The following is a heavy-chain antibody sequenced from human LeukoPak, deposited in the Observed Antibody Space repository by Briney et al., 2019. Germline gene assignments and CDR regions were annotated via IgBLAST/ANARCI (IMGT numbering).Heavy chain of an antibody. Sequence: ASVNVSCKASGYTFTGYYMHWVRQAPGQGLEWMGWINPNSGGTNYAQKFQGRVTMTSDTSISTAYMELSRLRSDDTAVYYCARDDVTTGGAIDYWGQGTLVTVSS. CDR3: ARDDVTTGGAIDY. D-gene: IGHD4-17*01. CDR1: GYTFTGYY. V-gene: IGHV1-2*02. CDR2: INPNSGGT. J-gene: IGHJ4*02.